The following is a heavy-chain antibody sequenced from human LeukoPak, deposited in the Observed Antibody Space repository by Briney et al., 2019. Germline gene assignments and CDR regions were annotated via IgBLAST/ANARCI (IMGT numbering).Heavy chain of an antibody. D-gene: IGHD5-18*01. CDR2: ISGSGGST. CDR1: GFTFRRYG. V-gene: IGHV3-23*01. CDR3: AKGRSTWIQRSGDYYFDY. J-gene: IGHJ4*02. Sequence: GGSLRLSCAASGFTFRRYGMIWVRQAPGKGLEWVSVISGSGGSTYYGDSVKGRFTISRDNSKNTLYLQMNSLRAEDTAVYYCAKGRSTWIQRSGDYYFDYWGQGTLVTVSS.